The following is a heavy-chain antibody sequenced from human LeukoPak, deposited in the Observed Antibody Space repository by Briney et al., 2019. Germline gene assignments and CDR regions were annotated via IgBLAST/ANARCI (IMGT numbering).Heavy chain of an antibody. J-gene: IGHJ3*02. Sequence: GGSLRLSCAPSGFTFSSYAMSWVRQAPGKGLEWVSAISGSGGSTYYADSVKGRFTISRDNSKNTLYLQMNSLRAEDPAVYYCATANFGGVKGAFDIWGQGTMVTVSS. CDR3: ATANFGGVKGAFDI. D-gene: IGHD3-16*01. V-gene: IGHV3-23*01. CDR2: ISGSGGST. CDR1: GFTFSSYA.